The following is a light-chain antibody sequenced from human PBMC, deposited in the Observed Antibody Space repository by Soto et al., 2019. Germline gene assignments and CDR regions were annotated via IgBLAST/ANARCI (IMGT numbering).Light chain of an antibody. V-gene: IGLV1-40*01. CDR3: QSYDSSLSAWV. J-gene: IGLJ3*02. CDR1: SSNIGAGYD. Sequence: QSVLTQPPSVSGAPGQRVTISCTGSSSNIGAGYDVHWYQQLPGTAPRLLIFGNNNRPSGVPDRFSGSKSSTSASLAITGLQAGDEADYYCQSYDSSLSAWVFGGGTKLTVL. CDR2: GNN.